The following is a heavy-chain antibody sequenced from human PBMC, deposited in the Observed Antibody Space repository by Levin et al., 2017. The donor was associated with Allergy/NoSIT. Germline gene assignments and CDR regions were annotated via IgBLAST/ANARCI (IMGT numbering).Heavy chain of an antibody. D-gene: IGHD3-22*01. CDR3: ARDRDQDYYDSSGYYST. CDR2: IYYSGST. Sequence: SQTLSLPCPVSGGSIRSSSYYWGWIRQPPGKGLEWIGSIYYSGSTYYNPSLKSRVTISVDTSKNQFSLKLSSVTAADTAVYYCARDRDQDYYDSSGYYSTWGQGTLVTVSS. CDR1: GGSIRSSSYY. J-gene: IGHJ5*02. V-gene: IGHV4-39*07.